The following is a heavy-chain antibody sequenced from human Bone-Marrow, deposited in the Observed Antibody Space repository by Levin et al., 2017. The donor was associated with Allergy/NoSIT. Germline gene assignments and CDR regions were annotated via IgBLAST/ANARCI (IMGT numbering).Heavy chain of an antibody. CDR2: ISTASSYI. Sequence: GESLKISCAASGFTFSKYTMTWVRQAPGKGLEWVASISTASSYISYADSLRGRFTISRDNARDSLYLQMNSLRAEDTAVYFCARRDYYYYGLDVWGQGTSVTVSS. J-gene: IGHJ6*02. CDR3: ARRDYYYYGLDV. CDR1: GFTFSKYT. V-gene: IGHV3-21*01.